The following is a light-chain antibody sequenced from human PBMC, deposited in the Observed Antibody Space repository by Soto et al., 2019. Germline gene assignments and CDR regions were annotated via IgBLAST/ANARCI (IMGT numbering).Light chain of an antibody. Sequence: QSALTQPRSVSGSPGQSVTISCTGTSSDVGGYYHVSWYEQHPGKAPKLIIYDVSNRPSGVSNRFSGSKSGNTASLTISGLQAEDEADYYCSSYTSSSTPYYVFGTGTKATVL. CDR1: SSDVGGYYH. J-gene: IGLJ1*01. V-gene: IGLV2-14*03. CDR2: DVS. CDR3: SSYTSSSTPYYV.